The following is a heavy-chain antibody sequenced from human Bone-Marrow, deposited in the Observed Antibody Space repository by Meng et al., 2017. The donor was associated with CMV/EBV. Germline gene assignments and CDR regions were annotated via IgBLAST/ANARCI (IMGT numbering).Heavy chain of an antibody. J-gene: IGHJ6*02. Sequence: ASVKVSCKASGYTFIGYYMHWVRQAPGQGLEWMGWINPNSGDTNYAQKFQGRVIMTRDTSISTAYMELSSLRSDDTAVYYCARDRDSSSWPTYYYYYYGMDVWGQGTTVTVSS. CDR3: ARDRDSSSWPTYYYYYYGMDV. V-gene: IGHV1-2*02. D-gene: IGHD6-13*01. CDR1: GYTFIGYY. CDR2: INPNSGDT.